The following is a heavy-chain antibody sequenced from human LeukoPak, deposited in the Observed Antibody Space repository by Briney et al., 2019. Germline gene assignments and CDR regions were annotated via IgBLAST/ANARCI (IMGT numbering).Heavy chain of an antibody. CDR3: AKGGSYYGSGSPSN. Sequence: GGSLRLSCAASGFTFNTYGMHWVRQPPGKGLEWVAVISYDGSNKYYADSVQGRFTISRDNSENTVYLQMNSLRTEDTAVYYCAKGGSYYGSGSPSNWSQGTLVTVSS. D-gene: IGHD3-10*01. CDR2: ISYDGSNK. V-gene: IGHV3-30*18. CDR1: GFTFNTYG. J-gene: IGHJ4*02.